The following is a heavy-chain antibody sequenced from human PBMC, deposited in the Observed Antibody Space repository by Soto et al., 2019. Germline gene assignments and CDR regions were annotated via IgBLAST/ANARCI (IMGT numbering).Heavy chain of an antibody. V-gene: IGHV3-21*01. CDR1: GFPFRTYS. CDR3: ARDIAPSTLPARWFDP. Sequence: GGSLRLSCAASGFPFRTYSMNWVRQAPGKGLEWVSSISANSKYIYYADSMKGRFTVSRDNAKDSLYLQIDSLRAEDTAVYYCARDIAPSTLPARWFDPWCQGTLVTVSS. CDR2: ISANSKYI. J-gene: IGHJ5*02. D-gene: IGHD2-2*01.